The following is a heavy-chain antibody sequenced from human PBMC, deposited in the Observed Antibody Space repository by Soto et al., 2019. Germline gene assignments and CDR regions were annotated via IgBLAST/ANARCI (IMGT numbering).Heavy chain of an antibody. Sequence: SETLSLTCTVSGDSISSYYFSWIRKPPGKGLEWIGYFSYSGTTSYKPSLRSRVSISLDTSKSQFFLKLTSLTAADTAVYYCARGKIPSGYFDYWGQGILVTVSS. CDR2: FSYSGTT. V-gene: IGHV4-59*13. CDR1: GDSISSYY. D-gene: IGHD2-21*01. J-gene: IGHJ4*02. CDR3: ARGKIPSGYFDY.